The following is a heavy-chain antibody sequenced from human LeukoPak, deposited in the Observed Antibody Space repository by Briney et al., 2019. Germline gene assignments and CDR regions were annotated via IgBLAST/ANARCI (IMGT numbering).Heavy chain of an antibody. CDR2: IRSKAYGGTT. V-gene: IGHV3-49*04. CDR1: GFTFGDYA. Sequence: SCKASGFTFGDYAMSWARQAPGKGLEWVGFIRSKAYGGTTEYAASVKGRFTISRDDSKSIAYLQMNSLKTEDTAVYYCTRVEVTRAFDIWGQGTMVTVSS. D-gene: IGHD5-18*01. CDR3: TRVEVTRAFDI. J-gene: IGHJ3*02.